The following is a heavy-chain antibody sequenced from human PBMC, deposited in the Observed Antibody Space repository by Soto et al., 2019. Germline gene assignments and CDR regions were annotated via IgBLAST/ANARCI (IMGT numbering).Heavy chain of an antibody. J-gene: IGHJ4*02. Sequence: EVQLVESGGGLVQPGGSLRHSCAASGFTFSSYWMSWVRQAPGKGLEWVANIKQDGSEKYYVDSVKGRFTISRDNAKNSLYLQMNSLRAEDTAVYSCASLGGEDDYGDSDPDSVFDYWGQGTLVTVSS. CDR1: GFTFSSYW. CDR3: ASLGGEDDYGDSDPDSVFDY. V-gene: IGHV3-7*05. CDR2: IKQDGSEK. D-gene: IGHD4-17*01.